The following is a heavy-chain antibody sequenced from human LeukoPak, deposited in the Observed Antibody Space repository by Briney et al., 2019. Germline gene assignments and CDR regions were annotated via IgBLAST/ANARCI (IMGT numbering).Heavy chain of an antibody. D-gene: IGHD6-19*01. CDR2: ISGSGGST. CDR1: GFTFSSYA. CDR3: AKAIGSGWYNPYFDY. Sequence: GGSLRLSCAASGFTFSSYAMSWVRQAPGKGLEWVSAISGSGGSTYYADSVKGRFTISRDNSKNTLYLQMNSLRAEDTAVYYCAKAIGSGWYNPYFDYWGQGTLVTVSS. V-gene: IGHV3-23*01. J-gene: IGHJ4*02.